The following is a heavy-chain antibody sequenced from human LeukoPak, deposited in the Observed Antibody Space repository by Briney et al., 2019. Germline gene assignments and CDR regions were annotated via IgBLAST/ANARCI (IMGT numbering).Heavy chain of an antibody. CDR2: IIPILGIA. CDR1: GGTFSSYA. V-gene: IGHV1-69*04. J-gene: IGHJ6*02. D-gene: IGHD5-18*01. Sequence: SVKVSCKASGGTFSSYAISWVRQAPGQGLEWMGRIIPILGIANYAQKFQGRVTITADKSTSTAYMELSSLRSEDTAVYYCARVTLDTWIQPGLLAYLDYYYYGMDVWGQGTTVTVSS. CDR3: ARVTLDTWIQPGLLAYLDYYYYGMDV.